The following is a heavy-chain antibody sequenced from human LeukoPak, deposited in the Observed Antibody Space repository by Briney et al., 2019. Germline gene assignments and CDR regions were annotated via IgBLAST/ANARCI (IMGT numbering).Heavy chain of an antibody. D-gene: IGHD3-10*01. CDR1: GFTFSTCA. CDR2: ISGGGGST. J-gene: IGHJ3*02. V-gene: IGHV3-23*01. CDR3: AKVGLWFGELRSFDI. Sequence: GGSLRLSCAASGFTFSTCAMSWVRQAPGKGLEWVSTISGGGGSTYYADSVKGRSSISRDNSKNTLYLQMNSLRAEDAAVYYCAKVGLWFGELRSFDIWGQGTMVTVST.